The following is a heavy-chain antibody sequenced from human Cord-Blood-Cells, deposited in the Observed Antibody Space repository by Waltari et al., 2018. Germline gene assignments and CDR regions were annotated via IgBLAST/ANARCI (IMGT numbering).Heavy chain of an antibody. D-gene: IGHD3-22*01. CDR3: AKIPSSGLDY. Sequence: QVQLVESGGGVVQPGRSLRLSCAASGFTFSSYAMHWVRQAPGKGLGWVAVISYDGSNKYYADSVKGRFTISRDNSKNTLYLQMNSLRAEDTAVYYCAKIPSSGLDYWGQGTLVTVSS. CDR1: GFTFSSYA. CDR2: ISYDGSNK. V-gene: IGHV3-30-3*02. J-gene: IGHJ4*02.